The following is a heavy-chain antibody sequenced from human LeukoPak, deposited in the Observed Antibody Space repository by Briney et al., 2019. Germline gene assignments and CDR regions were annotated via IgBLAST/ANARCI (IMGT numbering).Heavy chain of an antibody. CDR3: ARHIGYSAWNPDY. Sequence: GESLKISCKGSGYSFTNYWIGWVRQMPGKGLEWMGIIYPGDSDTRYSPSFQGQVSMSADKSTSTAYLQWSSLKASDTAMYYCARHIGYSAWNPDYWGQGTLVTVSS. D-gene: IGHD5-12*01. CDR1: GYSFTNYW. CDR2: IYPGDSDT. V-gene: IGHV5-51*01. J-gene: IGHJ4*02.